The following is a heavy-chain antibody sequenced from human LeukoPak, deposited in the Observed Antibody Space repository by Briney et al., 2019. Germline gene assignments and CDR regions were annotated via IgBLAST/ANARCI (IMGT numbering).Heavy chain of an antibody. CDR3: AKEEVPNDY. CDR2: ISLNGDST. Sequence: GGSLRLSCAVSGFSLSRNAMCWVRQAPGKGLEWVSAISLNGDSTYYADSVQGRFTISRDTSKNTLFLQMDTLRVEDTAAYYCAKEEVPNDYCGHGTLVTVSS. D-gene: IGHD2-2*01. CDR1: GFSLSRNA. V-gene: IGHV3-23*01. J-gene: IGHJ4*01.